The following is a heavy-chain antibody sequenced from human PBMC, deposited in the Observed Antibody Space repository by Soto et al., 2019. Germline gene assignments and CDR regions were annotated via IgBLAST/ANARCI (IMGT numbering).Heavy chain of an antibody. CDR1: GGSISSYY. CDR3: ARELTIFGVAAIDY. CDR2: IYYSGST. Sequence: SQTLSLTCTVSGGSISSYYWSWIRQPPGKGLEWIGYIYYSGSTNYNPSLKSRVTISVDTSKNQFSLKLSSVTAADTAVYYCARELTIFGVAAIDYWGQGTLVTAPQ. V-gene: IGHV4-59*01. J-gene: IGHJ4*02. D-gene: IGHD3-3*01.